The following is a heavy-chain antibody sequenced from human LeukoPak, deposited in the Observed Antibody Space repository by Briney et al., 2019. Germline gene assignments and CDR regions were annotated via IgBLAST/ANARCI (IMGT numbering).Heavy chain of an antibody. CDR2: IWYDGSNK. CDR3: ARDRGAPRPFDY. V-gene: IGHV3-33*01. CDR1: GFTFSSYG. D-gene: IGHD1-26*01. Sequence: GGSLRLSCAESGFTFSSYGMHWVRQAPGKGLGWVAVIWYDGSNKYYADSVKGRFTISRDNSRNTLYLQMNSLRAEDTAVYYCARDRGAPRPFDYWGQGTLVTVSS. J-gene: IGHJ4*02.